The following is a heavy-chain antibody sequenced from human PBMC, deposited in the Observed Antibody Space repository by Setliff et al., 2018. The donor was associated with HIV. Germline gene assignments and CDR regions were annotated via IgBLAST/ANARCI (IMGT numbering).Heavy chain of an antibody. D-gene: IGHD3-22*01. CDR3: ARGLIVVVRAFDI. CDR2: MYTSGST. V-gene: IGHV4-61*09. CDR1: GGSISSGSYY. J-gene: IGHJ3*02. Sequence: SSETLSLTCTVSGGSISSGSYYWSWIRQPAGKGLEWIGHMYTSGSTNYNPSLKSRVTISVDTSKNQFSLKLSSVTAADTAVYYCARGLIVVVRAFDIWGQGTMVTVS.